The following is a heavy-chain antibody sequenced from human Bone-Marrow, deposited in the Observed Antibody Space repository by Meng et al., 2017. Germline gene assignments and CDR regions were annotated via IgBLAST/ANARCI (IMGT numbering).Heavy chain of an antibody. J-gene: IGHJ5*02. V-gene: IGHV3-11*01. CDR1: GFTFSDYY. D-gene: IGHD1-26*01. CDR2: ISSSGSTI. Sequence: GGSLRLSCAASGFTFSDYYMSWIRQAPGKGLEWVSYISSSGSTIYYADSVKGRFTISRDNAKNSLYLQMNSLRAEDTAVYYCARVKVGALRNNWFDPWGQGTLVTVSS. CDR3: ARVKVGALRNNWFDP.